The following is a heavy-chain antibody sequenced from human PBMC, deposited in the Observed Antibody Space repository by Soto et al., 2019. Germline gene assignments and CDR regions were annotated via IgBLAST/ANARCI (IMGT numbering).Heavy chain of an antibody. CDR2: MSYDGSAK. J-gene: IGHJ4*02. V-gene: IGHV3-30*03. Sequence: QVQLVESGGGVVQPGRSLRLSCEGSGFIFSNNGMHWVRQAPGKGLEWVAFMSYDGSAKFLADSVKGRFTISRDNSKSTLILHMSSPRAEDTAMYYCAIVRVADSPLDHWGQGTLVTVSS. CDR1: GFIFSNNG. CDR3: AIVRVADSPLDH. D-gene: IGHD3-10*02.